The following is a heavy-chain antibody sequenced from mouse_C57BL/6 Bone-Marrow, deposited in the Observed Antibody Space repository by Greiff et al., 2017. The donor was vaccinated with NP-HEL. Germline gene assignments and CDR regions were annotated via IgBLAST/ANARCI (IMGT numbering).Heavy chain of an antibody. J-gene: IGHJ3*01. V-gene: IGHV2-2*01. Sequence: VKLVESGPGLVQPSQSLSITCTVSGFSLTSYGVHWVRQSPGTGLEWLGVIWSGGSTDYNAAFISRLSISKDNSKSQVFFKMNSLQADDTAIYYCALGGYPQEGFAYWGQGTLVTVSA. CDR1: GFSLTSYG. CDR2: IWSGGST. D-gene: IGHD3-2*02. CDR3: ALGGYPQEGFAY.